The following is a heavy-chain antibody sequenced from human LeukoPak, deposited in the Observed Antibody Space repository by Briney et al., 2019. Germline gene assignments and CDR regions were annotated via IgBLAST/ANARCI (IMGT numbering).Heavy chain of an antibody. V-gene: IGHV1-69*05. D-gene: IGHD3-22*01. Sequence: ASVKVSCKASRVTFSSYAISWVRQAPGQGLERTGRIIPIFGTANYAQKFQGRVTITTDTSTSTAYMERSSLTSEDTAAYYCAILSGPYYYDSSGYPPSFDYWGQGTLVTASS. CDR2: IIPIFGTA. CDR3: AILSGPYYYDSSGYPPSFDY. J-gene: IGHJ4*02. CDR1: RVTFSSYA.